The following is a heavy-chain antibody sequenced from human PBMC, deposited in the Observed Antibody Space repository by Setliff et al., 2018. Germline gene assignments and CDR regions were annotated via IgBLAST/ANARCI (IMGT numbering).Heavy chain of an antibody. J-gene: IGHJ4*01. V-gene: IGHV3-23*01. CDR3: ATSTITTYYFDD. CDR1: GFAFTSYD. Sequence: GGSLRLSCVTSGFAFTSYDMTWVRQAPGKGLEWVASINNGGVSADYTDSVKGRFTISRDNSRNTLYLQMKSLRAEDTAIYYCATSTITTYYFDDWGHGTLVTVSS. CDR2: INNGGVSA. D-gene: IGHD4-4*01.